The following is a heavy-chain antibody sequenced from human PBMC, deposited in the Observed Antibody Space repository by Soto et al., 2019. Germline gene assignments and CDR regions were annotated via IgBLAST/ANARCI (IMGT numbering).Heavy chain of an antibody. CDR3: ARRVNWNLNWFDP. J-gene: IGHJ5*02. V-gene: IGHV4-4*02. CDR2: IYHSGST. CDR1: SGSISSSNW. Sequence: QVQLQESGPGLVKPSGTLSLTCAVSSGSISSSNWWSWDRQPPGKGLEGIGAIYHSGSTNYNPSLKSRVTISVDESKNQFSLKLSSVTAADTAVYYCARRVNWNLNWFDPWGQGTLVTVSS. D-gene: IGHD1-1*01.